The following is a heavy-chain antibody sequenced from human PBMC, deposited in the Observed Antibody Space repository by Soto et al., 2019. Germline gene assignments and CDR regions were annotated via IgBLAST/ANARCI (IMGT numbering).Heavy chain of an antibody. J-gene: IGHJ4*02. CDR2: IRGSGGST. D-gene: IGHD3-10*01. CDR1: GFTFASYA. V-gene: IGHV3-23*01. Sequence: EVQLLESGGGLVQPGGSLRLSCAASGFTFASYAMNWVRQAPGKGLEWVSGIRGSGGSTYYADPAKGRFTISRDNSKNTLYLQMNSLRAEDTAVYYCVKDRGYFYGPGSSIYYFDYWGQGTLVTVSS. CDR3: VKDRGYFYGPGSSIYYFDY.